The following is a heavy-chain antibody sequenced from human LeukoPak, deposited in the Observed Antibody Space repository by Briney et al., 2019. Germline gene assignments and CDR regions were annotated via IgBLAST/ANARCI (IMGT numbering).Heavy chain of an antibody. CDR2: ISASGGDT. D-gene: IGHD2-2*01. J-gene: IGHJ4*02. CDR3: AKDPAGPEY. V-gene: IGHV3-23*01. Sequence: WSLRFSCVVSGLTFSSYSMSWVRQAPGKGLEWVSGISASGGDTWYPDSVKGRFTISRDNSKNTLFLQMNSLRVEDTAIYYCAKDPAGPEYWGQGTRVPVSS. CDR1: GLTFSSYS.